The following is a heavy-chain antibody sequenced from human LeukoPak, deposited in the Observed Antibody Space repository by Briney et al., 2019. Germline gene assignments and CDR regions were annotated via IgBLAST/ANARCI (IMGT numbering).Heavy chain of an antibody. J-gene: IGHJ4*02. CDR3: ARAGGYSYGTLGY. Sequence: ASVKVSCKASGGTFSSYTISWVRQAPGQGLEWMGRIIPILGIANYAQKFQGRVTITADKSTRTAYMELSSLRSEDRAVYYCARAGGYSYGTLGYWGQGTLVTVSS. CDR2: IIPILGIA. D-gene: IGHD5-18*01. V-gene: IGHV1-69*02. CDR1: GGTFSSYT.